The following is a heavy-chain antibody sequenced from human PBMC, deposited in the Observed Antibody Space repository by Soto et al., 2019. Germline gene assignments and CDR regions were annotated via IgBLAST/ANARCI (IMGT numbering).Heavy chain of an antibody. J-gene: IGHJ5*02. Sequence: EVQLVESGGGLVKPGGSLRLSCAASGFTFSSYSMNWVRQAPGKGLEWVSSISSSSSYIYYADSVKGRFTISRDNAKDSLYLQMNSLRAEYTAVYYCAREANYPNWFDAWGQGTRVTVSS. D-gene: IGHD1-7*01. CDR1: GFTFSSYS. CDR3: AREANYPNWFDA. V-gene: IGHV3-21*01. CDR2: ISSSSSYI.